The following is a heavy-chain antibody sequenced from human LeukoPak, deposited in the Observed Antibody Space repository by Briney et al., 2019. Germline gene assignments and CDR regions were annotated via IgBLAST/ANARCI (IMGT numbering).Heavy chain of an antibody. V-gene: IGHV4-39*01. Sequence: KPSETLSLTCTVSGGSISSSSYYWGWIRQPPGKGLEWIGSIYYSGSTYYNPSLKSRVTISVDTSKNQFSLKLSSVTAADTAVYYCARQGALTTFFDYYYYYYMDVWGKGTTVTISS. CDR2: IYYSGST. J-gene: IGHJ6*03. D-gene: IGHD3-16*01. CDR3: ARQGALTTFFDYYYYYYMDV. CDR1: GGSISSSSYY.